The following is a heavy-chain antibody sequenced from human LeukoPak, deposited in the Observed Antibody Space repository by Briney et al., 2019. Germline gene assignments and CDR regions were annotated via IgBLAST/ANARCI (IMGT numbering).Heavy chain of an antibody. CDR3: AEVLGAQRLVPKGAFDY. V-gene: IGHV3-23*01. D-gene: IGHD1-26*01. CDR1: GFTFSSYS. J-gene: IGHJ4*02. CDR2: ISGSGGST. Sequence: GGSLRLSCAASGFTFSSYSMNWVRQAPGKGLEWVSAISGSGGSTYYADSVKGRFTISRDNSKNTLYLQMNSLRAEDTAVYYCAEVLGAQRLVPKGAFDYWGQGTLVTVSA.